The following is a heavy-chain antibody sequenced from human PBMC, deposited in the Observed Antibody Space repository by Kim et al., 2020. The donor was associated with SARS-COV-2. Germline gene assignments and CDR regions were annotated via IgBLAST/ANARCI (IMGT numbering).Heavy chain of an antibody. J-gene: IGHJ4*02. CDR3: TREDY. V-gene: IGHV1-2*02. Sequence: ASVKFSCKISGYTFSDYYLHWVRQAPGQGLEWMGWIHPNSGDTTSAQKFQGRVAITRDTSISTAYMELTRLTTDDTAIYYCTREDYWGQGTLVTVSS. CDR1: GYTFSDYY. CDR2: IHPNSGDT.